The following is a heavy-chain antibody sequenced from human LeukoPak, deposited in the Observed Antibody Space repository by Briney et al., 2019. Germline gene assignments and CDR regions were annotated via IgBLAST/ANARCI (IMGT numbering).Heavy chain of an antibody. V-gene: IGHV3-30*04. CDR1: GFTFSSYA. Sequence: GGSLRLSCAASGFTFSSYAMHWVRQAPGKGLEWVAVISYDGSNKYYADSVKGRFTISRDNSRNTLYLQMNSLRAEDTAVYYCARGFAVADFDYWGQGTLVTVSS. CDR3: ARGFAVADFDY. J-gene: IGHJ4*02. D-gene: IGHD6-19*01. CDR2: ISYDGSNK.